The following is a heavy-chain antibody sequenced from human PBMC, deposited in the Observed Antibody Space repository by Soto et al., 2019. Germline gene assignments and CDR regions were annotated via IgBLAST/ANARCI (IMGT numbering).Heavy chain of an antibody. CDR2: ISGSGGST. Sequence: EVQLLESGGGLVQPGGSLRLSCAASGFTFSNCAMTWVRQAPGKGLEWVSAISGSGGSTYYAGSVKGRFTISRDNSKNTLYLQMNSLRAEDTAVYYCAKPFNTGLTRPDYWGQGTLVTVSS. V-gene: IGHV3-23*01. CDR3: AKPFNTGLTRPDY. CDR1: GFTFSNCA. D-gene: IGHD3-9*01. J-gene: IGHJ4*02.